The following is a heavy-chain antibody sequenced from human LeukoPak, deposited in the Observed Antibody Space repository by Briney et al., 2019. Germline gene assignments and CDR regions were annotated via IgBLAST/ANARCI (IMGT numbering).Heavy chain of an antibody. Sequence: SQTLSLTCAVSGGSISSGGYSWSWIRQPPGKGLEWIGYIYHSGSTYYNPSLKSRVTISVDRSKNQFSLKPSSVTAADTAVYYCARGVHDVRGAHYYYGMDVWGQGTTVTVSS. V-gene: IGHV4-30-2*01. CDR3: ARGVHDVRGAHYYYGMDV. D-gene: IGHD3-10*01. CDR2: IYHSGST. CDR1: GGSISSGGYS. J-gene: IGHJ6*02.